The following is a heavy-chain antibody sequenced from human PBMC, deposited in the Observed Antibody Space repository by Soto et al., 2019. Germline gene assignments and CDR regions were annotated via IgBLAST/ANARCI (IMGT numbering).Heavy chain of an antibody. Sequence: QVQLQESGPGLVKPSQTLSLTCTVSGGSISSGGYYWNWIRQHPGKGLEWIGYISYTGSTYYNPSLKSRVTISVDTSKNQCSLKLSSGTAADTAVYYCARGIGYSYGQPSECDYWGQGTLVTVSS. D-gene: IGHD5-18*01. CDR1: GGSISSGGYY. J-gene: IGHJ4*02. CDR3: ARGIGYSYGQPSECDY. CDR2: ISYTGST. V-gene: IGHV4-31*03.